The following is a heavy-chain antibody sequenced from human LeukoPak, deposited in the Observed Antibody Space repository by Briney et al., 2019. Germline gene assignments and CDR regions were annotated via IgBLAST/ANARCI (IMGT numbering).Heavy chain of an antibody. Sequence: PGRSLRLSCAASGFTFSSYAMHWVRQAPGKGLEWVAVISYDGSNQYYADSVKGRFTISRDNSKNTLYLQMNSLRAEDTAVYYCARDHLAVAGTYYFDYWGQGTLVTVSS. CDR3: ARDHLAVAGTYYFDY. J-gene: IGHJ4*02. CDR2: ISYDGSNQ. V-gene: IGHV3-30*04. CDR1: GFTFSSYA. D-gene: IGHD6-19*01.